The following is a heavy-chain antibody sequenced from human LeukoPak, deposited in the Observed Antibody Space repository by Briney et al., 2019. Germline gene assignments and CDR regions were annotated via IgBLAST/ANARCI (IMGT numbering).Heavy chain of an antibody. J-gene: IGHJ4*02. CDR1: GFTFSNYA. V-gene: IGHV3-30*04. CDR3: ARAFGGSYSSTVDY. CDR2: MSYDGSHE. Sequence: GGSLRLSCVVSGFTFSNYAMHWVRQAPGQAPGKGLEWVAVMSYDGSHEYYADSVKGRFTISRDNPKSTLYLQMNSLRPEDTAVYYCARAFGGSYSSTVDYWGQGTLVTVSS. D-gene: IGHD1-26*01.